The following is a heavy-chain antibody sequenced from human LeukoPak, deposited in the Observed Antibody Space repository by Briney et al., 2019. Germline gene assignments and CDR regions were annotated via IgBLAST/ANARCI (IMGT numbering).Heavy chain of an antibody. CDR2: INPTGGTT. CDR3: ARWGTGVAVAATRYSWFDP. V-gene: IGHV1-46*01. J-gene: IGHJ5*01. CDR1: GYTFTSYA. Sequence: ASVKVSCKASGYTFTSYAMNWVRQAPGQGLEWMGIINPTGGTTIYAQMFQGRLTMTRDMSTSTVYMELRSLRSDDTAAYYCARWGTGVAVAATRYSWFDPWGQGTLVTVSS. D-gene: IGHD6-19*01.